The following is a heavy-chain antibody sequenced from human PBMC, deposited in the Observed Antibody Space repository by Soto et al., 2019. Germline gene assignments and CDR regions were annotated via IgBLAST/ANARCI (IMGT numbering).Heavy chain of an antibody. CDR2: IIPIFGTA. Sequence: QVQLVQSGAEVKKPGSSVKVSCKASGGTFSSYAISWVRQAPGQGLEWMGGIIPIFGTANYAQKFQGRVTITADESTSTAYMELSSLRSEDTAVYYCASPHVEYCSGGSCHQFDYWGQGTLVTVSS. V-gene: IGHV1-69*01. CDR1: GGTFSSYA. D-gene: IGHD2-15*01. CDR3: ASPHVEYCSGGSCHQFDY. J-gene: IGHJ4*02.